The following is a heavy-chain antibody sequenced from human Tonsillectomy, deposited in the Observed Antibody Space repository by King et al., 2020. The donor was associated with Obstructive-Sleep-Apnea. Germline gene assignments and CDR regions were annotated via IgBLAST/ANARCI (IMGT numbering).Heavy chain of an antibody. CDR2: IYYNGST. V-gene: IGHV4-59*01. CDR3: ARAEDFWSGYPSYYFDY. Sequence: QLQESGPGLVKPSETLPLTCTVSGGSISYYYWSWIRQPPGKGLEWIGYIYYNGSTNYNPSLQSRVTISIDTSKKQFSLKLSSVTASDTAVYYCARAEDFWSGYPSYYFDYWGQGTLVTVSS. D-gene: IGHD3-3*01. CDR1: GGSISYYY. J-gene: IGHJ4*02.